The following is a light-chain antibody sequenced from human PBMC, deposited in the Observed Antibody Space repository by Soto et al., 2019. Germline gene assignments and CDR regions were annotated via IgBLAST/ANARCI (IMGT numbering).Light chain of an antibody. CDR1: NIGSKS. J-gene: IGLJ3*02. Sequence: SYELAQSPSVSVAPGQTASITCGGNNIGSKSVHWYQQKPGQAPVVVVYDDSVRPSGIPDRFSGSNSGNTATLTINRVEAGDEADYYWQVWDFNSDHVMFGGGTKVTVL. CDR2: DDS. V-gene: IGLV3-21*02. CDR3: QVWDFNSDHVM.